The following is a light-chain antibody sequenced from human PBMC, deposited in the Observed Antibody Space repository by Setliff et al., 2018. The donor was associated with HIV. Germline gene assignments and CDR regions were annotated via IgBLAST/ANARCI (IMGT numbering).Light chain of an antibody. CDR3: QACDSSTAYV. CDR2: EDS. Sequence: YELTQPPSVSVSPGQTARITCSGDALPKQYASWYQQKPGQSPVLVIYEDSKRPSGIPGRFSGSNSGNTATLTISETQARDEAGYYCQACDSSTAYVFGTGTKVTVL. CDR1: ALPKQY. J-gene: IGLJ1*01. V-gene: IGLV3-1*01.